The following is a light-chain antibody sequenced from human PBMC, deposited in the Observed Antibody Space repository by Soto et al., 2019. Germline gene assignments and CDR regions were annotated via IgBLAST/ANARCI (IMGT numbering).Light chain of an antibody. CDR3: QHYKSYPWT. CDR2: KVS. V-gene: IGKV1-5*03. Sequence: DIQMTQSPSTLSASIGDRVTITCRASQSISSWLAWYQQKPGKAPKFLIHKVSTLVSGVPSRFSGSGSETEFTLTISSLQPDDFAIYYCQHYKSYPWTFGQGTKVDIK. J-gene: IGKJ1*01. CDR1: QSISSW.